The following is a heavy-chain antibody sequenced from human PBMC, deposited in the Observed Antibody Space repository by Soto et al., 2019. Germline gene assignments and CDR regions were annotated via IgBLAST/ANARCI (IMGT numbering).Heavy chain of an antibody. D-gene: IGHD5-12*01. CDR2: ISHTGSS. Sequence: QVQLRQWGAGLLEPSDTLSLTCAVYGGSFSDYYWNWLRQSPGKGLECIGEISHTGSSDYNPSLRSRATISVDPSRNQFSLRLTSVTAADTAIYYCARRGKSSGYAPDFWGRGTLVNVSS. V-gene: IGHV4-34*01. CDR1: GGSFSDYY. CDR3: ARRGKSSGYAPDF. J-gene: IGHJ4*02.